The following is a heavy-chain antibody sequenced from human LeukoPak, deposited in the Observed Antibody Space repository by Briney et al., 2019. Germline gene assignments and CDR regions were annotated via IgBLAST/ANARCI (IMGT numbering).Heavy chain of an antibody. D-gene: IGHD6-13*01. CDR2: IYYSGST. CDR1: GGSISSGSYY. V-gene: IGHV4-61*10. Sequence: PSETLSLTCTVSGGSISSGSYYWSWIRQPAGKGLEWIGYIYYSGSTNYNPSLKSRVTISVDTSKNQFSLKLSSVTAADTAVYYCARDSEGYGGIYYFDYWGQGTLVTVSS. J-gene: IGHJ4*02. CDR3: ARDSEGYGGIYYFDY.